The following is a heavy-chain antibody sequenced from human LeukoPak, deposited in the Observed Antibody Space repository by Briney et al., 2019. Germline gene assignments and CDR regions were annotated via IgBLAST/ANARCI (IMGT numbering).Heavy chain of an antibody. Sequence: GGSLRLSCAASGFTFDDYGMTWVRLAPGKGLEWVSGINWNGVNTGYADSVKGRFTISRDNAKNFLYLQLSSLRSEDTAVYFCARVDDDLDAFDLWGQGTLVTVSS. CDR3: ARVDDDLDAFDL. J-gene: IGHJ3*01. V-gene: IGHV3-20*04. D-gene: IGHD3-3*01. CDR1: GFTFDDYG. CDR2: INWNGVNT.